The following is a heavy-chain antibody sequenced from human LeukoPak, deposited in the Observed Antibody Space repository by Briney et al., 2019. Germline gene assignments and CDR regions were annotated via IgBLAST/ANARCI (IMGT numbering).Heavy chain of an antibody. J-gene: IGHJ4*02. Sequence: PAGRSLRLSCAASGFTFSSYGMHWVRQAPGKGLEWVAVISYDGSNKYYADSVKGRFTISRDNSKNTLYLQMNSLRAEDTAVYYCAKDGEVDIVATEVPPILYYFDYWGQGTLVTVSS. D-gene: IGHD5-12*01. CDR1: GFTFSSYG. CDR3: AKDGEVDIVATEVPPILYYFDY. V-gene: IGHV3-30*18. CDR2: ISYDGSNK.